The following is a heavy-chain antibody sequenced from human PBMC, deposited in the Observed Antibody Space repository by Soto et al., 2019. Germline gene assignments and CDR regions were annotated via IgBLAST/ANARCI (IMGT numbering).Heavy chain of an antibody. V-gene: IGHV4-39*01. CDR3: ARHFEYCGGDCPAFFDY. J-gene: IGHJ4*02. D-gene: IGHD2-21*02. CDR1: GGSISSSSYY. CDR2: IYYSGST. Sequence: PSETLSLTCTVSGGSISSSSYYWGWIRQPPGKGLEWIGSIYYSGSTYYNPSLKSRVTISVDTSKNQFSLKLSSVTAADTAVYYCARHFEYCGGDCPAFFDYWGQGTLVTVSS.